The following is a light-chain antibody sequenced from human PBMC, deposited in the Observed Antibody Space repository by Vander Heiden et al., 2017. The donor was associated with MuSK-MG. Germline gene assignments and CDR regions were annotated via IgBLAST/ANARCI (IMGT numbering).Light chain of an antibody. CDR3: QQYGTSPYI. Sequence: EFVLTQSPGTLSLSPGQRVTLSCRASQSINRMSLAWYRQTVGQAPRLLIYGASTRAAGVPDRFSGSGSGTDFTITITRLEPEDFAVYYCQQYGTSPYIFGQGTKLEMK. CDR1: QSINRMS. J-gene: IGKJ2*01. V-gene: IGKV3-20*01. CDR2: GAS.